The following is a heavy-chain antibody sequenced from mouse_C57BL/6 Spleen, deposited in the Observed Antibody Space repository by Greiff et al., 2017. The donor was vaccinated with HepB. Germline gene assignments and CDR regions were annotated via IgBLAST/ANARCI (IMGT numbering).Heavy chain of an antibody. Sequence: VQLQQSGAELARPGASVKLSCKASGYTFTSYGISWVKQRTGQGLEWIGEIYPRSGNTYYNEKFKGKATLTADKSSSTAYMELRSLTSVDAVVYFWAMVTTVVGDYYYAMDYWGQGTSVTVSS. CDR1: GYTFTSYG. V-gene: IGHV1-81*01. CDR3: AMVTTVVGDYYYAMDY. CDR2: IYPRSGNT. D-gene: IGHD1-1*01. J-gene: IGHJ4*01.